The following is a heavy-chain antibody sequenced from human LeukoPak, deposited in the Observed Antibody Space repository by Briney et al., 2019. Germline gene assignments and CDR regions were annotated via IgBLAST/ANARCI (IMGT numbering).Heavy chain of an antibody. CDR3: AREGYSYGQRYFDY. J-gene: IGHJ4*02. V-gene: IGHV3-21*01. D-gene: IGHD5-18*01. CDR1: GFTFSSYS. Sequence: GGSLRLSCAASGFTFSSYSMNWVRQAPGKGLEWVSSISSSSYIYYADSVKGRFTISRDNAKNSLYLQMNSLRAEDTAVYYCAREGYSYGQRYFDYWGQGTLVTVSS. CDR2: ISSSSYI.